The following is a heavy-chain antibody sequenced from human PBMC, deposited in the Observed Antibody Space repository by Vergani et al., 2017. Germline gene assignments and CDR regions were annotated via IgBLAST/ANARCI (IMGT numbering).Heavy chain of an antibody. CDR1: GFTFSSYA. J-gene: IGHJ6*02. Sequence: EVQLLESGGGLVQPGGSLRLSCAASGFTFSSYAMSWVRQAPGKGLEWISYMSSGDSIYYADSVKGRFTVSRDNTKNTLYLQMNSLRAGDTAVYYCARETDTGSSVSYNYYAMDVWGQGTTVSVSS. CDR3: ARETDTGSSVSYNYYAMDV. V-gene: IGHV3-48*03. D-gene: IGHD3-9*01. CDR2: MSSGDSI.